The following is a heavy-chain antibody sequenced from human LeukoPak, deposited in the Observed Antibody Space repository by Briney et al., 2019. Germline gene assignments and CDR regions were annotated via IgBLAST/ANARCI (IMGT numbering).Heavy chain of an antibody. Sequence: GRSLRLSCAASGFTFSSHGMHWVRQAPGKGLEWVAVISYDGSNKYYADSVKGRFTISRDNSKNTLYLQMNSLRAEDTAVYYCALIYGALDYWGQGTLVTVSS. D-gene: IGHD4-17*01. CDR2: ISYDGSNK. V-gene: IGHV3-30*03. CDR1: GFTFSSHG. J-gene: IGHJ4*02. CDR3: ALIYGALDY.